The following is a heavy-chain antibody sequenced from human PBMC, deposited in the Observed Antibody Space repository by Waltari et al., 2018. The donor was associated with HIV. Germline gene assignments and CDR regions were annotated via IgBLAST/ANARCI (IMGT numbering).Heavy chain of an antibody. Sequence: QVLLQESGPGLVKPSETLSLTCTVSGGSITSYYWSLIRQPPGKGLEWIGYIYYSGSTNYNPSLKSRATISVDTSKNQVSLKLSSVTAADTAVYYCASRGMHYYDSSGYYSWGQGTLVTVSS. J-gene: IGHJ4*02. D-gene: IGHD3-22*01. CDR2: IYYSGST. V-gene: IGHV4-59*01. CDR1: GGSITSYY. CDR3: ASRGMHYYDSSGYYS.